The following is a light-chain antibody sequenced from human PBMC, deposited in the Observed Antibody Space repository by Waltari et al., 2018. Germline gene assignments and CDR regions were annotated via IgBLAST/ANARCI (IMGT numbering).Light chain of an antibody. CDR3: QQHSDFVT. CDR2: DVS. CDR1: QSISND. J-gene: IGKJ3*01. V-gene: IGKV3-11*01. Sequence: DIVLTQFPATLSLSPGARATLSCRASQSISNDVGWYQQKPGQAPRLLIYDVSNRATGIPDRFSGSGSGTDFTLTISSLEPEDFAVYYCQQHSDFVTFGPGTTVEIK.